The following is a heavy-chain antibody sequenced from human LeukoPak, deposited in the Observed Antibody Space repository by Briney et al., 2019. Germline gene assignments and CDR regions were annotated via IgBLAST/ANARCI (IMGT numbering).Heavy chain of an antibody. CDR2: IYSGGST. J-gene: IGHJ4*02. V-gene: IGHV3-53*01. CDR3: ARERGYASGPSYPFDN. Sequence: LAGGSLRLSCAASGFTVSSNYMSWVRQAPGKGLEWVSVIYSGGSTYYADSVKDRFTVSRDNSKNTLYLQMNSLRAEDTAVYYCARERGYASGPSYPFDNWGQGTLVTVSS. D-gene: IGHD6-19*01. CDR1: GFTVSSNY.